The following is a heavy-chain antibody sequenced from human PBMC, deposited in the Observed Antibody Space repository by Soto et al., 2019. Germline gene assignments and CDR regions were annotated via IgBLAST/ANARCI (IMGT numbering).Heavy chain of an antibody. CDR1: GGSISSSSYY. Sequence: SETLSLTCTVSGGSISSSSYYWGWIRQPPGKGLEWIGSIYYSGSTYYNPSLKSRVTISVDTSKTQFSLKLSSVTAADTAVYYCARHQKFTYYYDSSGYYFDYWGQGTLVTVSS. CDR2: IYYSGST. V-gene: IGHV4-39*01. D-gene: IGHD3-22*01. CDR3: ARHQKFTYYYDSSGYYFDY. J-gene: IGHJ4*02.